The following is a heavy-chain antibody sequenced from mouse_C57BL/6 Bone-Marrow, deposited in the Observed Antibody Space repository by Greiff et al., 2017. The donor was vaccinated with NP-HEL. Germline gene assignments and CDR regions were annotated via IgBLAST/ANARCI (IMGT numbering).Heavy chain of an antibody. CDR3: TTSHEGYGPDY. D-gene: IGHD2-2*01. J-gene: IGHJ2*01. Sequence: VQLQQSGAELVRPGASVKLSCTASGFTIKDDYMHWVKQRPEQGLEWIGWIDPANGDTEYASKFQGKATMTADTSSNTAYLQLSSLTSEDTAVYYYTTSHEGYGPDYWGQGTTLTVSA. V-gene: IGHV14-4*01. CDR2: IDPANGDT. CDR1: GFTIKDDY.